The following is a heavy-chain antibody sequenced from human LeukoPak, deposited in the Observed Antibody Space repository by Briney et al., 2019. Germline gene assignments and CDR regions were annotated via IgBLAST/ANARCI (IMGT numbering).Heavy chain of an antibody. D-gene: IGHD3-10*01. J-gene: IGHJ3*02. CDR3: ARCMVRGVIGAFDI. Sequence: SVKVSCKASGGTFSSYAISWVRQAPGQGLEWMGRIIPILGIANYAQKFQGRVTITADKSTSTAYMELGSLRSEDTAVYYCARCMVRGVIGAFDIWGQGTMVTVSS. V-gene: IGHV1-69*04. CDR2: IIPILGIA. CDR1: GGTFSSYA.